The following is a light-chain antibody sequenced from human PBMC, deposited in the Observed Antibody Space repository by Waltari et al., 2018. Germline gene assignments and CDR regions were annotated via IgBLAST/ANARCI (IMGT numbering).Light chain of an antibody. V-gene: IGLV2-14*01. CDR2: DVN. CDR3: RSPSTENLVL. CDR1: SGDIGGSDF. Sequence: QSALTQPASVSASPGQSITISCTGTSGDIGGSDFVSWYQHHPGSAPQVLIFDVNHRPSGISDRFSGSKSGNTASLTISGLQPEDDADYYCRSPSTENLVLFGGGTKVTVL. J-gene: IGLJ2*01.